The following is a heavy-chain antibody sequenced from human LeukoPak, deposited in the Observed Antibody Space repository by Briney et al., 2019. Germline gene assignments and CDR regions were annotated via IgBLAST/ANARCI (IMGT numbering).Heavy chain of an antibody. Sequence: PGGSLRLSYAASGFTFRSYWMSWVRQAPGKGLECVANIKQDGSQTYYVDSVKGRFTISRDNAKDSLYLQMISLRVEDTAVYYCARDRDDFWSNSVAYWGQGTLVTVSS. CDR2: IKQDGSQT. CDR3: ARDRDDFWSNSVAY. D-gene: IGHD3-3*01. CDR1: GFTFRSYW. J-gene: IGHJ4*02. V-gene: IGHV3-7*01.